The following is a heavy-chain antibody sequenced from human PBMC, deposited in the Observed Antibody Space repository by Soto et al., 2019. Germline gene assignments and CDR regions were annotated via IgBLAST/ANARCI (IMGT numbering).Heavy chain of an antibody. V-gene: IGHV3-23*01. D-gene: IGHD6-19*01. Sequence: VQLLESGGDLVQPGGSLRLSCAASGFTFTSHAMTWVRRAPGKGLEWVSTISASGHTPYYADSVKGRFTISRDNSKNTLYLQMDSLRADDTAVYFCAKPGGGTGWYSVWGQGTLVTVSS. CDR3: AKPGGGTGWYSV. CDR1: GFTFTSHA. CDR2: ISASGHTP. J-gene: IGHJ4*02.